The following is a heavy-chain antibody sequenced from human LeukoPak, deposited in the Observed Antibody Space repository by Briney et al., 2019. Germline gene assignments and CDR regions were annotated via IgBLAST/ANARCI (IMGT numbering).Heavy chain of an antibody. CDR1: GFTFSSYG. Sequence: SGGSLRLSCAASGFTFSSYGMHWVRQAPGKGLEWVAFIRYDGSNKYYADSVKGRFTISRDNAKNSLYLQMNSLRAEDTAVYYCARDLIGELPGYYFDYWGQGTLVTVSS. CDR2: IRYDGSNK. CDR3: ARDLIGELPGYYFDY. V-gene: IGHV3-30*02. J-gene: IGHJ4*02. D-gene: IGHD3-10*01.